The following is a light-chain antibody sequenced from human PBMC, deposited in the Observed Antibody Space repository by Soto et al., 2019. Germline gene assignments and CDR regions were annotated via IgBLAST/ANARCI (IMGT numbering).Light chain of an antibody. Sequence: EIVLTQSPATLSLSPGERATLSCRASQTVSSYLLWYQQKRGQAPRLLIYDASNRATGIPARFSGSGSGTDFTLTISSLEPEDFAVYYCQHRMNWPVTFGQGTRLEIK. CDR3: QHRMNWPVT. CDR1: QTVSSY. CDR2: DAS. J-gene: IGKJ5*01. V-gene: IGKV3-11*01.